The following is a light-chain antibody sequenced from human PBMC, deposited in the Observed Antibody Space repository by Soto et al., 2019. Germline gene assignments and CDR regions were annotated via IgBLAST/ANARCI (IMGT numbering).Light chain of an antibody. CDR3: AAWDDSLNGYV. V-gene: IGLV1-36*01. CDR2: YDD. Sequence: QSVLTQPPSVSEAPRQRVTISCPGSSSNIGNNAVNWYQQLPGKAPKLLIYYDDLLPSGVSDRFSGSKSGTSASLAISGLQSEDEADYYCAAWDDSLNGYVFGTGTKATVL. J-gene: IGLJ1*01. CDR1: SSNIGNNA.